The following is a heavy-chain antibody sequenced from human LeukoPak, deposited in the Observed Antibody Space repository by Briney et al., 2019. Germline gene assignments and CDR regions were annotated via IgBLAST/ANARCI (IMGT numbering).Heavy chain of an antibody. CDR3: ARDPGPAAGTRYYYYYYMDV. J-gene: IGHJ6*03. V-gene: IGHV1-69*05. Sequence: SVKVSCKASGGTFSSCAISWVRQAPGQGLEWMGRVIPIFGTANYAQKFQGRVTITTDESTSTAYMELSSLRSEDTAVYYCARDPGPAAGTRYYYYYYMDVWGKGTTVTVSS. CDR1: GGTFSSCA. D-gene: IGHD6-13*01. CDR2: VIPIFGTA.